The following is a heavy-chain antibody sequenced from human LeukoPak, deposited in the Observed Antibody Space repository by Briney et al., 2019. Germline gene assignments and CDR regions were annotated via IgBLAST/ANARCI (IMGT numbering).Heavy chain of an antibody. V-gene: IGHV1-18*01. J-gene: IGHJ4*02. CDR2: TSVHSGNP. Sequence: GASVKVSCKASGYSFRKYDISWVSQAPGQGLEWMGWTSVHSGNPKYAQKFQGRVTMTTDTSTSTHHLELRSLRSDDTAVYYCARDVGAVAGYNFDYWGQGTLVAVSS. CDR1: GYSFRKYD. CDR3: ARDVGAVAGYNFDY. D-gene: IGHD6-19*01.